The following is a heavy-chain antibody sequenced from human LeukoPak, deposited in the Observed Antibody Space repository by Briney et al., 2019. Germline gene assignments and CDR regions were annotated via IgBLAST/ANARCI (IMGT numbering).Heavy chain of an antibody. V-gene: IGHV3-21*01. D-gene: IGHD1-14*01. Sequence: GGSLRLSCAASGFTFSSYSMNWVRQAPGKGLEWVSSISSSSSYIYYADSVKGRFTISRDNAKNSLSLQMNSLRAEDTAVYYCVRDTTTWPYNFDYWGQGTLVTVSS. CDR3: VRDTTTWPYNFDY. CDR1: GFTFSSYS. CDR2: ISSSSSYI. J-gene: IGHJ4*02.